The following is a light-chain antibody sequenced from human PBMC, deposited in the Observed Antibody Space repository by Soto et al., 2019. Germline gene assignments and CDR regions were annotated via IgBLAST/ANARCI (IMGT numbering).Light chain of an antibody. V-gene: IGLV1-40*01. Sequence: QSVLTKPPSVSGAPGQRVTIPCTGGSSNIGAGSDVHWYQQLPGTAPKVLIYNNNNRPSGVPDRFSGSKSGTSASLAITGLQSEDEADYYCQSYDSSLSGYVFGTGTKVTVL. CDR2: NNN. CDR1: SSNIGAGSD. CDR3: QSYDSSLSGYV. J-gene: IGLJ1*01.